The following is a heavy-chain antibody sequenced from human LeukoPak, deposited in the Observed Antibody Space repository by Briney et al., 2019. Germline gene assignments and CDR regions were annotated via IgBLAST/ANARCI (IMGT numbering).Heavy chain of an antibody. Sequence: SETLSLTCTVSGDSISTYYWNWIRQPPGKGLEWIGYIYHRGSTNYNLSLQSRVTISVDTSKNQFSLNLNSVTAADTAVYYCARGGAARLHFQNWGQGTLVTVSS. CDR2: IYHRGST. J-gene: IGHJ1*01. V-gene: IGHV4-59*01. D-gene: IGHD6-6*01. CDR3: ARGGAARLHFQN. CDR1: GDSISTYY.